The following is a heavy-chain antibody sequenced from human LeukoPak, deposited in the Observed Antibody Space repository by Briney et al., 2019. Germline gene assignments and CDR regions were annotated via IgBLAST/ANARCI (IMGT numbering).Heavy chain of an antibody. CDR1: GFTFGDYA. V-gene: IGHV3-49*03. Sequence: GGSLRLSCTASGFTFGDYAMSWFRQAPGKGLEWVGFIRSKAYGGTTEYAASVKGRFTISRDDSKSIAYLQMNSLKTEDTAVYYCTSDSKGREAAAEIHYYYYMDVWGKGTTVTVSS. CDR3: TSDSKGREAAAEIHYYYYMDV. CDR2: IRSKAYGGTT. D-gene: IGHD2-2*01. J-gene: IGHJ6*03.